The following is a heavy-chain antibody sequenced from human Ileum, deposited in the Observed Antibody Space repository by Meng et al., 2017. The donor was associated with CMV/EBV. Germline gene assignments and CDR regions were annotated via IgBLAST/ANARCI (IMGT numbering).Heavy chain of an antibody. CDR3: ARHDRRSSWHFFDY. V-gene: IGHV4-39*01. CDR1: GGSRSNSPYY. Sequence: SGGSRSNSPYYWGWTRQPPGKGLECIGSLYYSGITYYNPSLKSRVSIAVDTSKNQFSLKLSSVTAADTAIYYCARHDRRSSWHFFDYWGQGTLVTVSS. D-gene: IGHD6-13*01. CDR2: LYYSGIT. J-gene: IGHJ4*02.